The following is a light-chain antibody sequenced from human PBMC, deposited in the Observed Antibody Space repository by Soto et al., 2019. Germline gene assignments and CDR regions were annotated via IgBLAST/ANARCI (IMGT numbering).Light chain of an antibody. CDR2: QAS. CDR1: QSINIW. CDR3: QQYNVYWT. Sequence: DIQMTQSPSTLSASVGDRVTITCRASQSINIWLAWYQQKPGRAPKLLIYQASTLQNGVPSRFSGSGSGTEFTLTIRSLKPDDFATYYCQQYNVYWTFGQGTKVDIK. J-gene: IGKJ1*01. V-gene: IGKV1-5*03.